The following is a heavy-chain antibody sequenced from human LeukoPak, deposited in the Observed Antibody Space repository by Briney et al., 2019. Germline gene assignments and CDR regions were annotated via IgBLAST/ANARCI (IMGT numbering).Heavy chain of an antibody. CDR3: ARGSRGGYCSSTSCYSAPRGYYYYGMDV. V-gene: IGHV4-34*01. J-gene: IGHJ6*04. Sequence: SETLSLTCAVYGGSFSGYYWSWIRQPPGKGLEWIGEINHSGSINYNPSLKSRVTISVDTSKNQFSLKLSSVTAADTAVYYCARGSRGGYCSSTSCYSAPRGYYYYGMDVWGKGTTVTVSS. CDR1: GGSFSGYY. CDR2: INHSGSI. D-gene: IGHD2-2*01.